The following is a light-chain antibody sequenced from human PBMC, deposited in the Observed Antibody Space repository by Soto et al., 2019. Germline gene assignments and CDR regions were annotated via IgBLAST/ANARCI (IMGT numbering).Light chain of an antibody. CDR2: DVS. J-gene: IGLJ2*01. CDR3: TSYTTDNIVGV. Sequence: QSALTQPASVSGSPGQSITISCTGTISDIGLYKFVSWYQHHPGKAPRLIIFDVSSRASGISNRFSGSKSGNTASLTISGLQAEDEADYYCTSYTTDNIVGVFGGGTKLTVL. V-gene: IGLV2-14*03. CDR1: ISDIGLYKF.